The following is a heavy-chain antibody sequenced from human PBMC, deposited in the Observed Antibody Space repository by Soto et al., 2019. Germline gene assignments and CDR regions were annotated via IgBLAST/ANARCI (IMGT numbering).Heavy chain of an antibody. D-gene: IGHD2-15*01. V-gene: IGHV4-39*01. CDR2: IYYSGST. CDR1: GGSISSSSYY. J-gene: IGHJ5*02. CDR3: ARRRPLAEYCSGGSCYFGNWFDP. Sequence: SETLSLTCTVSGGSISSSSYYWGWIRQPPGKGLEWIGSIYYSGSTYYNPSLKSRVTISVDTSKNQFSLKLGSVTAADTAVYYCARRRPLAEYCSGGSCYFGNWFDPWGQGTLVTVSS.